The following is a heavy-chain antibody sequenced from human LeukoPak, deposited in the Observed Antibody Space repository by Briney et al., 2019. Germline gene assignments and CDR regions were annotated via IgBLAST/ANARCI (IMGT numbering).Heavy chain of an antibody. V-gene: IGHV3-30-3*01. J-gene: IGHJ4*02. D-gene: IGHD1-26*01. CDR1: GFTFSSYA. CDR2: ISYDGSNE. CDR3: ARDGVGATLYYFDY. Sequence: GGSLRLSCAASGFTFSSYAMHWVRQAPGKGLEWVAVISYDGSNEYYADSVKGRFTISRDNSKNTLYLQMNSLRAEDTAVYYCARDGVGATLYYFDYWGQGTLVTVSS.